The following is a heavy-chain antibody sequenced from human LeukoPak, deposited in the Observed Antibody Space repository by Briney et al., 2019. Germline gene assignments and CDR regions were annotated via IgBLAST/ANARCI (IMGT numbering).Heavy chain of an antibody. V-gene: IGHV3-30-3*01. CDR2: ISYDGSNK. J-gene: IGHJ6*02. Sequence: GRSLRLSCAASGFTFSSYAMHWVRQAPRKGLEWVAVISYDGSNKYYAHSVKGRFTISRDNSKNTLYLQMNNLRAEDTAVYYCARSSYYDFWSVNNYYYYYGMDVWGQGTTVTVSS. D-gene: IGHD3-3*01. CDR1: GFTFSSYA. CDR3: ARSSYYDFWSVNNYYYYYGMDV.